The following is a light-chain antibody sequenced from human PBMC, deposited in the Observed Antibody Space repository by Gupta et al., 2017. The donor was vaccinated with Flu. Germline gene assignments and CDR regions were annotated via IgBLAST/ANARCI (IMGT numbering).Light chain of an antibody. J-gene: IGKJ1*01. CDR2: GAS. Sequence: EIMLTQSPGTLSLSPGERATLSCRASQSVGSSYLAWYQQKPGQAPRLLIYGASSRATGIPDRFSGGGSGTDFTLTISRLEPEDFAVYYCQQFGSSPWTFGQGTKVEIK. V-gene: IGKV3-20*01. CDR3: QQFGSSPWT. CDR1: QSVGSSY.